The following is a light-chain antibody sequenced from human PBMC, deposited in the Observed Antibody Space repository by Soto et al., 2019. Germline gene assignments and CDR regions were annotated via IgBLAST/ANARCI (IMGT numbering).Light chain of an antibody. CDR3: SSYTSSSTRV. CDR2: EVS. J-gene: IGLJ1*01. V-gene: IGLV2-14*03. CDR1: SSDVGAYDF. Sequence: QSALTQPASLSVSPGQSITISCTGTSSDVGAYDFVSWYQQHPDKAPKLMIYEVSNRPSGVSNRFSGAKSVNTATLTISGLQAEDEADSYCSSYTSSSTRVFGTGTKLTVL.